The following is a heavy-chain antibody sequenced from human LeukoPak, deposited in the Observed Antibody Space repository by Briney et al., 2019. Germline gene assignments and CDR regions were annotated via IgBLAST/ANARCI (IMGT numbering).Heavy chain of an antibody. CDR1: GFTFSNCG. Sequence: GMSLRLSCAASGFTFSNCGMHWVRQAPGKGLEWVAHIWYDGSNKYYADSVRGRFTISRDNSKNTLYLQMNSLRAEDTAVYYCAKDSKGGVDYWGQGTLVTVSS. CDR2: IWYDGSNK. V-gene: IGHV3-33*06. J-gene: IGHJ4*02. CDR3: AKDSKGGVDY. D-gene: IGHD1-26*01.